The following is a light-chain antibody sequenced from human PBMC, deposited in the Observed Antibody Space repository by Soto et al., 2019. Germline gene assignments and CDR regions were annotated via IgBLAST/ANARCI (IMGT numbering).Light chain of an antibody. Sequence: AIQMTQSPSSLSASVGERVIITCRASQGIRSELGWYQQKPGKAPKLLIYAASSLQSGVPSRFSGSGSGTDFTLTISSLQPEDFATYYCLQDYDYPYTFGQGTKLEMK. CDR1: QGIRSE. J-gene: IGKJ2*01. V-gene: IGKV1-6*01. CDR3: LQDYDYPYT. CDR2: AAS.